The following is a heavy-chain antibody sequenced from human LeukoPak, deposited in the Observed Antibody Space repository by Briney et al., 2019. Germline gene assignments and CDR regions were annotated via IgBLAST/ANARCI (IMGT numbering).Heavy chain of an antibody. J-gene: IGHJ4*02. CDR2: IYYSGST. Sequence: PSETLSLTCTVSGGSISSGGYYWSWIRQHPGKGLEWIGYIYYSGSTYYNPSLKSRVTISVDTSKNQFSLKLSSATAADTAVYYCARHGYSSAWYAGGFDYWGQGTLVSVSS. V-gene: IGHV4-31*03. D-gene: IGHD6-19*01. CDR1: GGSISSGGYY. CDR3: ARHGYSSAWYAGGFDY.